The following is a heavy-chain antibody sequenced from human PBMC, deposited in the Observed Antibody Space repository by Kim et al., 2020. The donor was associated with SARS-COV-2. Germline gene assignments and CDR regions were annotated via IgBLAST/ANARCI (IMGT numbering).Heavy chain of an antibody. V-gene: IGHV3-7*01. D-gene: IGHD6-25*01. J-gene: IGHJ4*02. CDR3: ARVSAATSTY. Sequence: EKYYVDSVKGRFTISRDNAKNALYLRMNSLRAEDTAVYYCARVSAATSTYWGQGTLVTVSS. CDR2: EK.